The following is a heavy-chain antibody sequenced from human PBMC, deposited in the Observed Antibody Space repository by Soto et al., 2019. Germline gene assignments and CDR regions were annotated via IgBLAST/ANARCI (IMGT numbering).Heavy chain of an antibody. Sequence: GGSLRLSCAASGFTFSDYYMSWIRQAPGKGLEWVSYISSSGSTIYYADSVKGRFTISRDNAKNSLYLQMNSLRAEDTAVYYCARDRITIFGVVIISYGMDVCGQGTTVTVSS. CDR1: GFTFSDYY. D-gene: IGHD3-3*01. CDR3: ARDRITIFGVVIISYGMDV. V-gene: IGHV3-11*01. CDR2: ISSSGSTI. J-gene: IGHJ6*02.